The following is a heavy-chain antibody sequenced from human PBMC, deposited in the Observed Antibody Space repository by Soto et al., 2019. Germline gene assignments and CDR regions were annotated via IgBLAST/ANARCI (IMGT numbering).Heavy chain of an antibody. J-gene: IGHJ4*02. CDR2: IYYSGST. CDR3: ASIDISSGSLALTG. D-gene: IGHD3-22*01. V-gene: IGHV4-31*03. CDR1: GGSISSGGYY. Sequence: QVQLQESGPGLVKPSQTLSLTCTVSGGSISSGGYYWSWIRQHPGKGLGWIGYIYYSGSTYYNPSLKSRVTISVDTSKNQFSLKLSSVTAADTAVYYCASIDISSGSLALTGWGQGTLVTVSS.